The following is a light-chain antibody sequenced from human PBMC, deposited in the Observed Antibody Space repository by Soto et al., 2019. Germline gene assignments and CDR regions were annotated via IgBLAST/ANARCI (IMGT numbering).Light chain of an antibody. J-gene: IGKJ5*01. Sequence: EIVLTQSPATLSFSPGERATVSFSASQSVKTFLLWYQHRPGQAPRVLIYDASHRATGIPARFRGSGSGTDFTLTISSLEPEDAGIYYCQQRSHWPPITFGQGTRLEIK. V-gene: IGKV3-11*01. CDR3: QQRSHWPPIT. CDR2: DAS. CDR1: QSVKTF.